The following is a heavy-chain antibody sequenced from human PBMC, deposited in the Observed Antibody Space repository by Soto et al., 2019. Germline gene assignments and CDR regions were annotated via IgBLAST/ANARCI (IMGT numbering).Heavy chain of an antibody. V-gene: IGHV3-30-3*01. CDR3: ARDHDDILTGYYWSYYYYGMDV. Sequence: GSLRLSCAASGFTFSSYAMHWVRQAPGKGLEWVAVISYDGSNKYYADSVKGRFTISRDNSKNTLYLQMNSLRAEDTAVYYCARDHDDILTGYYWSYYYYGMDVWGQGTTVTVSS. D-gene: IGHD3-9*01. CDR2: ISYDGSNK. J-gene: IGHJ6*02. CDR1: GFTFSSYA.